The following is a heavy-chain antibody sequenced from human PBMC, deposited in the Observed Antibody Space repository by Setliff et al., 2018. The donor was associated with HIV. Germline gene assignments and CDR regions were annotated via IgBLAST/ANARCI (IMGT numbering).Heavy chain of an antibody. J-gene: IGHJ3*02. CDR2: FHHSGSA. V-gene: IGHV4-39*01. CDR1: GGSISSDSYY. CDR3: ARVVATTRDAFDI. D-gene: IGHD5-12*01. Sequence: SETLSLTCNVSGGSISSDSYYWGWIRQPPGKGLEWIGSFHHSGSASYNPSLRSRVTISEDTSKNQFSLKLTSVTAADTAVYYCARVVATTRDAFDIWGRGTMVTVSS.